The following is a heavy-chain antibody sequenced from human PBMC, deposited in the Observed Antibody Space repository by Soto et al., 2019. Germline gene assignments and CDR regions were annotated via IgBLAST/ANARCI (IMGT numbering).Heavy chain of an antibody. CDR2: INMDGGST. J-gene: IGHJ4*02. Sequence: SLRLSCAASVFALSSFDMYWVLHSPGKGLEWVSYINMDGGSTHYAESVKGRFTISRDNGRNSLSLQMDSLRVEDTAVYYCVRDHSGLKDFDYWGQGTLVTVSS. V-gene: IGHV3-48*03. CDR3: VRDHSGLKDFDY. CDR1: VFALSSFD. D-gene: IGHD1-1*01.